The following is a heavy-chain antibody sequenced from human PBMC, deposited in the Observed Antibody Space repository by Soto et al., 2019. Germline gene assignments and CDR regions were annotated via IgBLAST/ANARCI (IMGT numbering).Heavy chain of an antibody. CDR2: IYYSGST. V-gene: IGHV4-59*01. J-gene: IGHJ6*03. Sequence: PSETLSLTCTVSGGSISSYYWTWIRQPPGRGLEWIGYIYYSGSTNYNPSLRSRVTISVDTSKNQFSLKLNSVTAADTAVYYCGRGIKGVRINQYYYYMDVCGKGTTVTVSS. D-gene: IGHD3-10*01. CDR1: GGSISSYY. CDR3: GRGIKGVRINQYYYYMDV.